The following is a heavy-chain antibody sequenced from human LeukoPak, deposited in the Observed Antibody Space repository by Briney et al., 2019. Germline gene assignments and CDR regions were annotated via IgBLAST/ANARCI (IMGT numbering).Heavy chain of an antibody. V-gene: IGHV3-53*01. J-gene: IGHJ5*02. CDR3: ARDHPIYYYDSSGYYSGLFDP. CDR2: IYSGGST. D-gene: IGHD3-22*01. Sequence: GGSLRLSCAASGFTVSSNYMSWVRQAPGKGLEWVSVIYSGGSTYYADSVKGRFTISRDNSKNTLYLQMNSLRAEDTAVYYCARDHPIYYYDSSGYYSGLFDPWGQGTLVTVSS. CDR1: GFTVSSNY.